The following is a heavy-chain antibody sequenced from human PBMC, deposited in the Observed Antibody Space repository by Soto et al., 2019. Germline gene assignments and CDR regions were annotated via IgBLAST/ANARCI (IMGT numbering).Heavy chain of an antibody. Sequence: ASVKVSCKASGYTFTSYGISWVRQAPGQGLEWMGWISAYNGNTNYAQKLQGRVTMTTDTSTSTAYMELRSLRSDDTAVYYCALDEGPYDSSGSHYYGMDVWGQGTTVTVSS. CDR1: GYTFTSYG. CDR3: ALDEGPYDSSGSHYYGMDV. CDR2: ISAYNGNT. V-gene: IGHV1-18*01. J-gene: IGHJ6*02. D-gene: IGHD3-22*01.